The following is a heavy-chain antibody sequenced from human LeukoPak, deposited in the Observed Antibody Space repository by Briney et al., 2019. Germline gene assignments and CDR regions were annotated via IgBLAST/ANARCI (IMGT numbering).Heavy chain of an antibody. Sequence: PGGSLRLFCAASGITVSSNYMSWIRQAPGKGLESGSVIYSGGSTHYADSVKGRFTISRDNSKNTLYLQMNSLRAEDTAVYYCARENIAVAGNHYYGMDVWGQGTTVTVSS. V-gene: IGHV3-66*01. CDR3: ARENIAVAGNHYYGMDV. CDR1: GITVSSNY. CDR2: IYSGGST. J-gene: IGHJ6*02. D-gene: IGHD6-19*01.